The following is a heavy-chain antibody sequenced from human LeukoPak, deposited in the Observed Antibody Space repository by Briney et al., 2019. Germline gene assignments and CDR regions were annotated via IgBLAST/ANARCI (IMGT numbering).Heavy chain of an antibody. CDR3: ARDRGAPGYYYGMDV. CDR1: GFTFSSYS. D-gene: IGHD3-10*01. V-gene: IGHV3-21*01. CDR2: ISSSSSYI. Sequence: PGGSLRLSCAASGFTFSSYSMTWVRQAPGKGLEWVSSISSSSSYIYYADSVKGRFTISRDNAKNSLYLQMNSLRAEDTAVYYCARDRGAPGYYYGMDVWGQGTTVTVSS. J-gene: IGHJ6*02.